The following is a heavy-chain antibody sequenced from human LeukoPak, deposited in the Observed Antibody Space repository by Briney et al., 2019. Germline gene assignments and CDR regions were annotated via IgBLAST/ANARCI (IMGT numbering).Heavy chain of an antibody. V-gene: IGHV4-34*01. CDR2: INHSGST. CDR1: GGSFSGYY. Sequence: SETLSLTCAVYGGSFSGYYWSWIRQPPGKGLEWIGEINHSGSTNYNPSLKSRVTISVDTSKNQFSLKLSSVTAADTAVYYCARYGLAAFDIWGQGTMVTVSS. J-gene: IGHJ3*02. D-gene: IGHD4-17*01. CDR3: ARYGLAAFDI.